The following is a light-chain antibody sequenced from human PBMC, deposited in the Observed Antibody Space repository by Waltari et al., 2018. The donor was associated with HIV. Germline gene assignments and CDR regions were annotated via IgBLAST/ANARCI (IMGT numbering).Light chain of an antibody. CDR2: EVT. J-gene: IGLJ1*01. CDR1: SSAVGGYNY. CDR3: SSYTSSSTHV. Sequence: QSALTQPASVSASPGQSITIPCTGTSSAVGGYNYVSWYRQHPGEAPKVIIYEVTRRPSGVSNRFTASKSGNTASLAISGLQPEDEADYFCSSYTSSSTHVFGPGTKVTVL. V-gene: IGLV2-14*03.